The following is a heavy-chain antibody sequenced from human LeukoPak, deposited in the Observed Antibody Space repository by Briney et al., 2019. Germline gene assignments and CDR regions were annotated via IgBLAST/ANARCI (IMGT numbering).Heavy chain of an antibody. Sequence: GESLRLSCAASGFTVRSHRLIWVRQAPGKGLEWVSVIYNTGSTYYADSVMGRFIISRDISKNTLYLQINGLRPDDTAVCYCATDPGLRWSFDYWGQGTLVTVSS. J-gene: IGHJ4*02. D-gene: IGHD4-23*01. CDR1: GFTVRSHR. CDR3: ATDPGLRWSFDY. CDR2: IYNTGST. V-gene: IGHV3-53*05.